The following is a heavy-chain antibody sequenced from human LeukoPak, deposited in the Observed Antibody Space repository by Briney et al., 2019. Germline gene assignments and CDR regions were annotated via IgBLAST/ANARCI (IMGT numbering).Heavy chain of an antibody. V-gene: IGHV1-46*03. J-gene: IGHJ4*02. CDR1: GYTFTSYY. CDR3: ARTCITGTTISPFDY. Sequence: ASVKVSCKAFGYTFTSYYMHWVRQAPGQGLEWMGIINPSGGSTSYAQKFQGRVTMTRDTSTSTVYMELSSLRSEDTAVYYCARTCITGTTISPFDYWGQGTLVTVSS. D-gene: IGHD1-7*01. CDR2: INPSGGST.